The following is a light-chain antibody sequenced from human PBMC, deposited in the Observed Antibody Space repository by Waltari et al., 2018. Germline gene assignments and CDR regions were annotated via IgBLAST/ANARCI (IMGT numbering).Light chain of an antibody. V-gene: IGKV4-1*01. Sequence: DIVMTQSPDSLSVSLGERATINCKSGQSLLYSSNNKNYLAWYQQKPGQPPNLLIYWASTRESGVPDRFSGSGSGTDFTLTISSLQAEDVAVYYCQQYYITPLSFGGGTKVEIK. CDR1: QSLLYSSNNKNY. CDR3: QQYYITPLS. CDR2: WAS. J-gene: IGKJ4*01.